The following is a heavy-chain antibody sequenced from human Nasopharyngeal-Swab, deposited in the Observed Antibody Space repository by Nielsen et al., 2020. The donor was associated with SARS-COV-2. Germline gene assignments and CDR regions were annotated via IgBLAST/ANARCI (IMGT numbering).Heavy chain of an antibody. D-gene: IGHD3-3*01. CDR1: GGSISSYY. V-gene: IGHV4-59*01. CDR3: ARILTIFGVVASYYFDY. J-gene: IGHJ4*02. Sequence: GSLRLSCPVSGGSISSYYWSCIRQPPGKGLEWIGYIYYSGSTNYNHFLKSRVTISVDTSKNQFYLKLSSVTAADTAVYYCARILTIFGVVASYYFDYWGQGTLVTVSS. CDR2: IYYSGST.